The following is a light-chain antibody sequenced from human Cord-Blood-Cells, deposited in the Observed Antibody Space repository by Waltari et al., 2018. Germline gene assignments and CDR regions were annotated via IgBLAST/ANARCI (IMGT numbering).Light chain of an antibody. CDR2: GAS. J-gene: IGKJ1*01. Sequence: EIVMTQSPATLSVSPGERATLSCRASQSVSSNLAWYQQKPGQSPRLLIYGASTRATGLPARFSGSGSGTVFTLTISSLLSEDFAVYYCQQYNNWSWTFGQGTKVEIK. CDR1: QSVSSN. CDR3: QQYNNWSWT. V-gene: IGKV3-15*01.